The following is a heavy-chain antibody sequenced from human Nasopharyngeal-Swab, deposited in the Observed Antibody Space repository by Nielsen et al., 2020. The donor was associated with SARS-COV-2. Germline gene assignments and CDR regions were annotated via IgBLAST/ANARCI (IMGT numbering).Heavy chain of an antibody. Sequence: GESLKISCAASGFTFSSYAMHWVRQAPGKGLEWVAVISYDGSNKYYADSVTGRFTISRDNSKNTLYLQMNSLRAEDTAVYYCAREPTDDGSGPLDYWGQGTLVTVSS. V-gene: IGHV3-30-3*01. CDR3: AREPTDDGSGPLDY. D-gene: IGHD3-22*01. CDR2: ISYDGSNK. CDR1: GFTFSSYA. J-gene: IGHJ4*02.